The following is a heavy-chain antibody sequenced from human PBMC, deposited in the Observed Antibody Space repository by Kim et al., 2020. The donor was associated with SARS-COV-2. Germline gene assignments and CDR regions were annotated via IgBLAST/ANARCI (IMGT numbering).Heavy chain of an antibody. V-gene: IGHV1-2*04. CDR1: GYTFTGYY. CDR3: ARVGGYDHYYYGMDV. J-gene: IGHJ6*02. CDR2: INPNSGGT. Sequence: ASVKVSCKASGYTFTGYYMHWVRQAPGQGLEWMGWINPNSGGTNYAQKFQGWVTMTRDTSISTAYMELSRLRSDDTAVYYCARVGGYDHYYYGMDVWGQGTTVTVSS. D-gene: IGHD5-12*01.